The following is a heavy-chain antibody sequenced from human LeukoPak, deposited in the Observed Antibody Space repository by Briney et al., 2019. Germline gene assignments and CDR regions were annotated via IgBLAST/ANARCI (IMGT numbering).Heavy chain of an antibody. CDR1: EFSVGSNY. Sequence: PGGSLRLSCAASEFSVGSNYMTWVRQAPGKGLEWVANIKQDGSEKYYVDSVKGRFTISRDNAKNSLYLQMNSLRAEDTAVYYCARVFDSSGYYRESEYFQHWGQGTLVTVSS. V-gene: IGHV3-7*01. CDR2: IKQDGSEK. J-gene: IGHJ1*01. D-gene: IGHD3-22*01. CDR3: ARVFDSSGYYRESEYFQH.